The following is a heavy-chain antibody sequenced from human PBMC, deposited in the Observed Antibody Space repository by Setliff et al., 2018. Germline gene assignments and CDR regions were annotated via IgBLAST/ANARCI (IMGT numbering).Heavy chain of an antibody. D-gene: IGHD6-19*01. Sequence: SETLSLTCTVSGGSLSADYYWSWIRQPAGKGLEWIGHVHPDGSTNYNPSLYSRLIISVDTSKNQFSLKLTSVTAADTAVYYCARARYSSGWYGGGGAFYYMDAWGKGTTVTVSS. CDR1: GGSLSADYY. CDR2: VHPDGST. V-gene: IGHV4-61*09. J-gene: IGHJ6*03. CDR3: ARARYSSGWYGGGGAFYYMDA.